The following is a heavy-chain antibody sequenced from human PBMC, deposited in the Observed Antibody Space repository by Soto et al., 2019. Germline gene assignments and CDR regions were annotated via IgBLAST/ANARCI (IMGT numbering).Heavy chain of an antibody. D-gene: IGHD3-16*01. J-gene: IGHJ5*02. CDR3: ARGGGVPALGDP. CDR2: ISTSGNT. Sequence: QVQLEESGPGLVKPSETLSLICSVSGVSMRNSYWTWIRQSAGKGLEWIGRISTSGNTNYNPSLNSRLTMSVDTSKNQVSLTLTSVTAADPAVYYCARGGGVPALGDPWGQGTLVTVSS. CDR1: GVSMRNSY. V-gene: IGHV4-4*07.